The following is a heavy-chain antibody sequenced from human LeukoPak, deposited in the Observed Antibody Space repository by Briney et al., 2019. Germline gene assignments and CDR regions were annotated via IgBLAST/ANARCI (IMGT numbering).Heavy chain of an antibody. V-gene: IGHV4-34*01. D-gene: IGHD6-13*01. Sequence: PSETLSLTCAVYGGSFSGYYWSWIRQPPGKGLEWIGEINHSGSTNYNPSLKSRVTISVDTSKNQFSLNLSSVTAADTAVYYCATTPREYSSTWYYFDYWGQGILVTVSS. J-gene: IGHJ4*02. CDR2: INHSGST. CDR1: GGSFSGYY. CDR3: ATTPREYSSTWYYFDY.